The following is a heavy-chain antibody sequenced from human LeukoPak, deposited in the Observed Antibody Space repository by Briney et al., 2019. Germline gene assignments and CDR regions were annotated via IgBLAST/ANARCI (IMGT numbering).Heavy chain of an antibody. D-gene: IGHD1-26*01. CDR3: ARVRMGSGSYYVDY. CDR1: GGSISSSTYY. Sequence: SETLSLTCTVSGGSISSSTYYWGWIRQPPGKGLEWVGSIYYSGSTYYNPSLKSRVTISVDTSKNQFSLKLSSVTAADTAVYYCARVRMGSGSYYVDYWGQGTLVTVSS. J-gene: IGHJ4*02. V-gene: IGHV4-39*07. CDR2: IYYSGST.